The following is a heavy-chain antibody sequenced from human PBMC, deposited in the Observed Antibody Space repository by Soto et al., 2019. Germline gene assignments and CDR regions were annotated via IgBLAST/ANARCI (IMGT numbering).Heavy chain of an antibody. Sequence: GGSLRLSCAASGFTVSSNYMSWVRQAPGKGLEWVSVIYSGGSTYYADSVKGRFTISRDNSKNTLYLQMNSLRAEDTAVYYCARENIPAALFDYWGQGTLVTVSS. CDR1: GFTVSSNY. CDR2: IYSGGST. V-gene: IGHV3-66*01. J-gene: IGHJ4*02. CDR3: ARENIPAALFDY. D-gene: IGHD2-2*01.